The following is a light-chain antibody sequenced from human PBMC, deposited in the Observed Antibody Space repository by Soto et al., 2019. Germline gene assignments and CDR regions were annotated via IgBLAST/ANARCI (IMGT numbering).Light chain of an antibody. CDR1: QSISSY. V-gene: IGKV1-5*03. CDR3: QHYNSYSEA. CDR2: KAS. J-gene: IGKJ1*01. Sequence: DIQMTQSPSSLSASVGDRVTITCLASQSISSYLNWYQQKPGKAPKLLIYKASTLKSGVPPRFSGSGSGTEFTLTISSLQPDDFATYYCQHYNSYSEAFGQGTKVDI.